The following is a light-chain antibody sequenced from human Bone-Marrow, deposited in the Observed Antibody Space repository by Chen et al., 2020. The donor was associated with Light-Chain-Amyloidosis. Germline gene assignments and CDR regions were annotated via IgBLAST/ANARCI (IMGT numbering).Light chain of an antibody. J-gene: IGLJ3*02. Sequence: SYELTQPPSVSVSPGQTARLTCSGDALPKQYAYWYQQKPGQAPVLVIYKDSERPSGIPERFSGSSSGTTVTLTISGVQAEDEADYYCQSADSSDLGVFGGGTKLTVL. CDR3: QSADSSDLGV. CDR2: KDS. V-gene: IGLV3-25*03. CDR1: ALPKQY.